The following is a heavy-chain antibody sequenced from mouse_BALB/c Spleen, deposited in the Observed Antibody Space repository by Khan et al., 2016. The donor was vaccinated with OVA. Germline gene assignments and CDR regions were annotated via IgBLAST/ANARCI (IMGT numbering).Heavy chain of an antibody. J-gene: IGHJ3*01. V-gene: IGHV5-15*02. Sequence: EVELVESGGGLVQPGESRKLSCAASGFTFIDYGMAWVRQTPGKGPEWIAFISSVAYSIYYADTVTGRFTISRENAKNTLYLEMSSLRSDDTAMYYCVRGGFAYWGQGTLVTVSA. CDR1: GFTFIDYG. CDR2: ISSVAYSI. CDR3: VRGGFAY.